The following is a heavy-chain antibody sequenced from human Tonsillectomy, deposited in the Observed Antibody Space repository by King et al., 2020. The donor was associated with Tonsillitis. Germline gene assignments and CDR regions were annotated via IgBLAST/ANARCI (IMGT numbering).Heavy chain of an antibody. J-gene: IGHJ4*02. CDR2: IYYSGST. CDR3: ARDRSDDWSSWYFDY. D-gene: IGHD3-9*01. Sequence: VQLQESGPGLVKPSETLSLTCTVSGGSINSYFWSWIRQPPGKGLEWIGYIYYSGSTNYNPSLKSRVTISVDTSKNQFSLELSSVTAADTAVYYCARDRSDDWSSWYFDYWGQGTLVTVSS. CDR1: GGSINSYF. V-gene: IGHV4-59*01.